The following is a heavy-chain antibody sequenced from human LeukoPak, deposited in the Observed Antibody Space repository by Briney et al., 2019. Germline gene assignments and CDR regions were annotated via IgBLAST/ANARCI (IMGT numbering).Heavy chain of an antibody. CDR2: INAGNGNT. V-gene: IGHV1-3*01. CDR1: GYTFTNYA. D-gene: IGHD2-15*01. CDR3: ARRSRPAEYYSDY. Sequence: GASVKVSCKASGYTFTNYAVNWVRQAPGQRLEWMGWINAGNGNTKYSQKFQDRVTLTRDMSTSTVYMELSSLRSEDTAVYYCARRSRPAEYYSDYWGQGTLVTVSS. J-gene: IGHJ4*02.